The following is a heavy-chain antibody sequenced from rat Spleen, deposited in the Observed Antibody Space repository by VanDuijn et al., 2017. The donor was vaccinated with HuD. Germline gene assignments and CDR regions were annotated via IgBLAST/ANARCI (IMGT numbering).Heavy chain of an antibody. CDR3: TRLWDY. CDR2: ISYDGSKI. J-gene: IGHJ2*01. V-gene: IGHV5-17*01. CDR1: GFTYNDYA. Sequence: EVQLVESGGGLVQPGGSLKLSCAASGFTYNDYAMAWVRQAPAKGLEWVATISYDGSKIYYRDSVKGRFTISRDNTKNTLYLQMYSLRSEDTATYYCTRLWDYWGQGVMVTVSS.